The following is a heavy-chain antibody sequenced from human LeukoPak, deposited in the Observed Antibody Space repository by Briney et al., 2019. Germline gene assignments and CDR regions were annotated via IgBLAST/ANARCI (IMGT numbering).Heavy chain of an antibody. D-gene: IGHD6-19*01. J-gene: IGHJ4*02. Sequence: GESLKISCKGSGYTFTNYWIAWVRQMPGKGLEWMGIINPGDSDTRYRPSFQGQVTISADKSINTAYLQRSSLKASDTAIYYCTRLVRGSGWFPFDYWGQGTLVIVSS. CDR2: INPGDSDT. CDR1: GYTFTNYW. V-gene: IGHV5-51*01. CDR3: TRLVRGSGWFPFDY.